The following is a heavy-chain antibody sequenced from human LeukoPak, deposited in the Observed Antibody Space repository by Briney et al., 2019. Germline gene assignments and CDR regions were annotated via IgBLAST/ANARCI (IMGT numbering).Heavy chain of an antibody. D-gene: IGHD2-21*02. J-gene: IGHJ4*02. CDR1: GYSFTTYW. Sequence: GESLKISCKGSGYSFTTYWIGWVRQMPGKGLEYMAFIYPGDSDTRYSPSFQGQVTVSVDNSITTAYLQWSSLKASDTAMYYCARQPYCGGDCYFYDYWGQGTLVTVSS. CDR3: ARQPYCGGDCYFYDY. V-gene: IGHV5-51*01. CDR2: IYPGDSDT.